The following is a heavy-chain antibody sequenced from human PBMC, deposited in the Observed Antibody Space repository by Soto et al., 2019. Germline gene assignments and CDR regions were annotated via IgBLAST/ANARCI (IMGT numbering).Heavy chain of an antibody. Sequence: PGGSLRLSCAASGFTFSSYGMHWVRQAPGKGLEWVAVISYDGSNKYYADSVKGRFTISRDNSRNTLYLQMNSLRAEDTAVYYCAKGFTLAARPDLDVYYGMDVWGQGTTVTVS. D-gene: IGHD6-6*01. J-gene: IGHJ6*02. V-gene: IGHV3-30*18. CDR3: AKGFTLAARPDLDVYYGMDV. CDR2: ISYDGSNK. CDR1: GFTFSSYG.